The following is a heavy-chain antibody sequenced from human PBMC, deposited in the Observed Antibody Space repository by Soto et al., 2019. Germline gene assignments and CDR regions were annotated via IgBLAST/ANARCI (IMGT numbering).Heavy chain of an antibody. D-gene: IGHD1-1*01. CDR2: IYYSGST. CDR3: ARSRNWNDGIFDY. CDR1: GGSISSSSYY. J-gene: IGHJ4*02. V-gene: IGHV4-39*01. Sequence: QLQLQESGPGLVKPSETLSLTCTVSGGSISSSSYYWGWIRQPPGKGLEWIGSIYYSGSTYYNPSLKSRVTISVDTSKNQFSLKLSSVTAADTAVYYCARSRNWNDGIFDYWGQGTLVTVSS.